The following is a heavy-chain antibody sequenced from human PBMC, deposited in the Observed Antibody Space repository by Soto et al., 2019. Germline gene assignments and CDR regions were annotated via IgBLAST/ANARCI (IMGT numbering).Heavy chain of an antibody. CDR1: GDSISSNSHY. J-gene: IGHJ5*02. V-gene: IGHV4-39*01. D-gene: IGHD2-21*02. CDR3: ARHPSDFWFDP. CDR2: IYYSGST. Sequence: SSETLSLTCTVSGDSISSNSHYWGWIRQPPGKGLEWIGSIYYSGSTYYNPSLKSRVTVSVDTSKNQFSLKLSSVTAADTAVYYCARHPSDFWFDPWGQGTLVTVSS.